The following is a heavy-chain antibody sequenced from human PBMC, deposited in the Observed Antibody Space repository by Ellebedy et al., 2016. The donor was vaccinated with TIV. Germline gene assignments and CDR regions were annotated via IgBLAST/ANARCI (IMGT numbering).Heavy chain of an antibody. V-gene: IGHV1-69*04. D-gene: IGHD7-27*01. CDR2: IIPFFGLI. Sequence: AASVKVSCKASGGTLSSYGFSWMRQAPGQGLECLGRIIPFFGLINYAQKFQGRVTMTRDTAISTAYMELRSLTSEDTAVYYCANNLPRTGDFDYWGQGTLVTVSS. CDR1: GGTLSSYG. J-gene: IGHJ4*02. CDR3: ANNLPRTGDFDY.